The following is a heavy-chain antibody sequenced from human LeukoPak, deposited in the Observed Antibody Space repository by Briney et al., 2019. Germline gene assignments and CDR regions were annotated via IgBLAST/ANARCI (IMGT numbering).Heavy chain of an antibody. CDR2: ISGSGGST. D-gene: IGHD6-13*01. V-gene: IGHV3-23*01. CDR3: AKEGRQQLVHYYYYYMDV. CDR1: GFTFSSYG. Sequence: GGSLRLSCAASGFTFSSYGMSWVRQAPGKGLKWVSAISGSGGSTYYADSVKGRFTISRDNSKNTLYLQMNSLRAEDTAVYYCAKEGRQQLVHYYYYYMDVWGRGTTVTISS. J-gene: IGHJ6*03.